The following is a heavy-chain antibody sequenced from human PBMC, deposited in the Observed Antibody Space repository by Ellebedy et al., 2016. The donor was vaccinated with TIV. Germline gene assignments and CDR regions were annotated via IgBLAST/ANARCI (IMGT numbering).Heavy chain of an antibody. Sequence: PGGSLRLSCAASGFTFDDYAMHWVRQAPGKGLEWVSGISWNSGSIAYADSVKGRFTISRSNAKNSLYLQMNSLRAEDTALYYCARREYTFGGSIGPFDSWGQGTLVTVSS. CDR2: ISWNSGSI. J-gene: IGHJ4*02. CDR1: GFTFDDYA. D-gene: IGHD3-16*02. V-gene: IGHV3-9*01. CDR3: ARREYTFGGSIGPFDS.